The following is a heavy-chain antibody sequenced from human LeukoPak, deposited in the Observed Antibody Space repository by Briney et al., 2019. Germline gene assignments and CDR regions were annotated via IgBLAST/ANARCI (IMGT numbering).Heavy chain of an antibody. J-gene: IGHJ6*03. CDR2: IIPIFGTA. CDR3: AREATFSRDPYYYYYMDV. Sequence: SVKVSSKASGGTFSSYAISWVRQAPGQGLEWMGGIIPIFGTANYAQKFQGRVTITTDESTSTACMELSSLRSEDTAVYYCAREATFSRDPYYYYYMDVWGKGTTVTVSS. D-gene: IGHD3-16*01. V-gene: IGHV1-69*05. CDR1: GGTFSSYA.